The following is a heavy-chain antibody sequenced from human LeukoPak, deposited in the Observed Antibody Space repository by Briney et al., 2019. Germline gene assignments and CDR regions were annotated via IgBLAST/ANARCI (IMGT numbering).Heavy chain of an antibody. CDR3: ARAVAFTMTVGYYYYYGMDV. J-gene: IGHJ6*02. CDR2: INHSGST. D-gene: IGHD2-2*01. CDR1: GGSFSGYY. Sequence: SETLSLTCAVYGGSFSGYYWSWIRQPPGKGLEWIGEINHSGSTNYTPSLKSRVTISVHTSKNQSSLKLSSVTAADTAVYYCARAVAFTMTVGYYYYYGMDVWGQGTTVPVSS. V-gene: IGHV4-34*01.